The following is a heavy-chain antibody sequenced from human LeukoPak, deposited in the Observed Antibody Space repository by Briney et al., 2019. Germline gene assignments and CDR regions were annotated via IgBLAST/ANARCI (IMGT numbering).Heavy chain of an antibody. V-gene: IGHV3-7*03. CDR2: IKQDGSEK. D-gene: IGHD3-10*02. J-gene: IGHJ4*02. CDR3: LGSGSYLYYFDY. Sequence: GGSLRLSCAASGFTFSSSWMTWVRQAPGKGLEWVANIKQDGSEKYYVDSVKGRFTISRDNAKNSLYLQMNSLRAEDTAVYYCLGSGSYLYYFDYWGQGTLVTVSS. CDR1: GFTFSSSW.